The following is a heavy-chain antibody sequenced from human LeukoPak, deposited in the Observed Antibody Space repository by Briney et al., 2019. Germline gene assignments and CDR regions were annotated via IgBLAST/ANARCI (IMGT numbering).Heavy chain of an antibody. V-gene: IGHV4-61*01. J-gene: IGHJ4*02. D-gene: IGHD3-22*01. CDR3: ARGPHSSGHDY. CDR2: IYYSGST. Sequence: SETLSLTCTVSGGSVSSGSYYWSWIRQPPGKGLEWIGYIYYSGSTNYNPSLKSRVTISVDTSKNQFSLKLSSVTAADTAVYYCARGPHSSGHDYWGQGTLVTVSS. CDR1: GGSVSSGSYY.